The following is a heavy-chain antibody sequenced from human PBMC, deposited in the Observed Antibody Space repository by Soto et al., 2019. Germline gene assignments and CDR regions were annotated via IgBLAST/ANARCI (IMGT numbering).Heavy chain of an antibody. CDR1: GGTFSSYA. CDR3: ASADFIGVVTAPLDY. J-gene: IGHJ4*02. Sequence: ASVKVSCKASGGTFSSYAISWVRQAPGQGLEWMGGIIPIFGTANYAQKFQGRVTITADESTSTAYMELSSLRSEDTAVYYCASADFIGVVTAPLDYWGQGTLVTVSS. V-gene: IGHV1-69*13. D-gene: IGHD2-21*02. CDR2: IIPIFGTA.